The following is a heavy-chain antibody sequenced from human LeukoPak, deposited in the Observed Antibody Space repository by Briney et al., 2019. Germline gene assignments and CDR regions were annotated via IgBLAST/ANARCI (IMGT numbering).Heavy chain of an antibody. CDR2: ISGNGGNT. V-gene: IGHV3-43*02. Sequence: PGGSLTLFCAASGFTFDDYAMHWVRQVPGKGLEWVSLISGNGGNTYYADSVKGRFTISRDNSKNSLYLQMNSLRTEDTALYYCAKDISNWNSRHFDYWGEGNLVTVSS. J-gene: IGHJ4*02. CDR3: AKDISNWNSRHFDY. CDR1: GFTFDDYA. D-gene: IGHD1-7*01.